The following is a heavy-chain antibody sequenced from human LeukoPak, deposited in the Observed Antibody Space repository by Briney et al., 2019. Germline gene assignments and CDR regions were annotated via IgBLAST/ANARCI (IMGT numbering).Heavy chain of an antibody. V-gene: IGHV3-66*02. Sequence: GGSLRLSCAASGFTLSSNYMSWVRQAPGKGLEWVSVIYSGGSTYHTDSVKGRFTISRDNSKNTLYLQMNSLRVEDTAVYYCGGSGSYYPLFDYWGQGTLVTVSS. CDR1: GFTLSSNY. J-gene: IGHJ4*02. CDR3: GGSGSYYPLFDY. CDR2: IYSGGST. D-gene: IGHD1-26*01.